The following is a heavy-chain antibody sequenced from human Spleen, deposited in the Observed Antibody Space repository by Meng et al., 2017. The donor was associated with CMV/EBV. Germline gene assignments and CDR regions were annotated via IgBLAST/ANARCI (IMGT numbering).Heavy chain of an antibody. CDR1: AGCCCGDN. CDR2: IKQSLST. D-gene: IGHD6-13*01. CDR3: ASAAGKAPRGSRSLAVGYNWFDP. Sequence: VPLHRWCGDILRCTGPRPLYCTADAGCCCGDNWRGTRQPPGKALEWIGEIKQSLSTNYNPSLKRRVTILVDTSKDQFPLKLSSVTAADTAVYYCASAAGKAPRGSRSLAVGYNWFDPWGQGTLVSVSS. J-gene: IGHJ5*02. V-gene: IGHV4-34*01.